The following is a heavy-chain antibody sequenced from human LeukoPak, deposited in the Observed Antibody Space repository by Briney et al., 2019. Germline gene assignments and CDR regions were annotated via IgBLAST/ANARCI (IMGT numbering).Heavy chain of an antibody. V-gene: IGHV3-53*01. CDR2: IYSGGST. D-gene: IGHD3-22*01. Sequence: GGSLRLSCAASGFTVISNYMSRVRQAPGKGLEWVSVIYSGGSTYYADSVKGRFTISRDNSKNTLSLQMNSLRAEDTAVYYCARSRGGYFYRVGDLDCWGQGTLVTVSS. CDR3: ARSRGGYFYRVGDLDC. CDR1: GFTVISNY. J-gene: IGHJ4*02.